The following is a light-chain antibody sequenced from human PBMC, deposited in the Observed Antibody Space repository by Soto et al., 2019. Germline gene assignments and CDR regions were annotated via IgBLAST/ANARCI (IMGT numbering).Light chain of an antibody. J-gene: IGKJ1*01. V-gene: IGKV3-20*01. Sequence: DNVFTQSPDTLSVSPGDRATLSCRASRIIGHHYLAWYQQKPGQAPRLLIYATSARATGIPDRFSGSGSVTDFTLTITRXEPEDFAVYYCQQSGISPWTFGQGTKVDIK. CDR2: ATS. CDR3: QQSGISPWT. CDR1: RIIGHHY.